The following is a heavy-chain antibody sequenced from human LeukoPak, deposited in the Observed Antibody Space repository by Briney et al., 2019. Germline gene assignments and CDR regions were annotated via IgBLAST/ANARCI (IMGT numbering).Heavy chain of an antibody. V-gene: IGHV4-39*07. D-gene: IGHD3-16*01. J-gene: IGHJ3*02. CDR3: ARDPGGPARTDAFDI. Sequence: SESLSLTCTVSGGSISSSSHYWGWIRQPPGKGLEWIGSIYYRGSTYYNPSLKSRVTISVDTSKNQFSLKLSSVTAADTAVYYCARDPGGPARTDAFDIWGQGTMVTVSS. CDR1: GGSISSSSHY. CDR2: IYYRGST.